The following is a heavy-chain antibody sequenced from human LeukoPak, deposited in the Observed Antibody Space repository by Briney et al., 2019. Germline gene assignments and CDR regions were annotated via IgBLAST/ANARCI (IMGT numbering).Heavy chain of an antibody. Sequence: PSETLSLTRAVYGGSFSGYYWSWIRQPPGKGLEWIGEINHSGSTNYNPSLKSRVTISVDTSKNQFSLKLSSVTAADTAVYYCARRSSYCGGSCYSYYYYYYGMDVWGQGTTVTVSS. CDR1: GGSFSGYY. V-gene: IGHV4-34*01. D-gene: IGHD2-15*01. CDR2: INHSGST. CDR3: ARRSSYCGGSCYSYYYYYYGMDV. J-gene: IGHJ6*02.